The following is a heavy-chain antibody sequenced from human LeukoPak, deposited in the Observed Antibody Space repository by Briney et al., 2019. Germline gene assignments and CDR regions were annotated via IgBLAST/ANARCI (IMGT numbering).Heavy chain of an antibody. J-gene: IGHJ3*02. CDR1: GGSFSGYY. Sequence: SETLSLTCAVYGGSFSGYYWSWIRQPPGKGLEWIGEINHSGSTNYNPSLKSRVTISVDTSKNQFSLKLSSVTAADTAVYYCARGDNIVVETEPDAFDIWGQGTMVTVSS. CDR2: INHSGST. D-gene: IGHD2-21*02. V-gene: IGHV4-34*01. CDR3: ARGDNIVVETEPDAFDI.